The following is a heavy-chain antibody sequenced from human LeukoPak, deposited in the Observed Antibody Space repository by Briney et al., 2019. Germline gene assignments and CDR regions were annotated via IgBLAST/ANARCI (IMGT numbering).Heavy chain of an antibody. CDR1: GGSISSGSYY. CDR2: IYTSGST. D-gene: IGHD3-22*01. J-gene: IGHJ5*02. Sequence: SQTLSLTCTVSGGSISSGSYYWSWIRQPAGKGLEWIGRIYTSGSTNYNPSLKSRVTISVDTSKNQFSLRLSSVTAADTAVYYCARQMTVYPADYYYDSSGYYKYNWFDPWGQGTLVTVSS. V-gene: IGHV4-61*02. CDR3: ARQMTVYPADYYYDSSGYYKYNWFDP.